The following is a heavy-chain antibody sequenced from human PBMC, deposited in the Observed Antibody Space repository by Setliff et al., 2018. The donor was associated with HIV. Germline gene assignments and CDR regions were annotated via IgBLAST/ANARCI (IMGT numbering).Heavy chain of an antibody. V-gene: IGHV4-34*01. CDR1: GGSFSGYY. D-gene: IGHD6-19*01. J-gene: IGHJ4*02. Sequence: PSETLSLTCDVYGGSFSGYYWSWIRQSPEKGLEWIGEINGSGSTSYNPSLKSRFTISVDISNNQFSLNLKSVTAADTAVFYCAGRISFIAGEVADNFDYWGQGTPVTVSS. CDR2: INGSGST. CDR3: AGRISFIAGEVADNFDY.